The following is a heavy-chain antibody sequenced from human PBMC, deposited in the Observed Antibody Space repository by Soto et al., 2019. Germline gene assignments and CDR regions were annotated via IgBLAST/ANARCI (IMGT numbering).Heavy chain of an antibody. J-gene: IGHJ6*02. CDR3: ARHAHYDSSGYYYYYYGMDV. D-gene: IGHD3-22*01. CDR1: GGSISSSSYY. CDR2: IYYSGNT. V-gene: IGHV4-39*01. Sequence: QLQLQESGPGLVKPSETLSLTCTVSGGSISSSSYYWGWIRQPPGKGLEWIGSIYYSGNTYYNPSLKSRVTKSVDMSKNQLSLKLSSVTAADTAVYYCARHAHYDSSGYYYYYYGMDVWGQGTTVTVSS.